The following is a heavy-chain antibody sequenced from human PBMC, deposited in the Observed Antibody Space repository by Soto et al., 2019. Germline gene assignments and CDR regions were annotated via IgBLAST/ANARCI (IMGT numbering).Heavy chain of an antibody. V-gene: IGHV4-31*03. D-gene: IGHD3-22*01. J-gene: IGHJ5*02. CDR2: VSYSGST. Sequence: QVQLQESGPGLVKPSQTLSLTCTVSGGSISSGGYYWSWIRQHPGKGLEWIGYVSYSGSTYYNPSLKSRVTISVDTSKSQFSLKLSSVTAADTAVYYCARVDTDYYDSSGYLSNWFDPWGQGTLVTVSS. CDR1: GGSISSGGYY. CDR3: ARVDTDYYDSSGYLSNWFDP.